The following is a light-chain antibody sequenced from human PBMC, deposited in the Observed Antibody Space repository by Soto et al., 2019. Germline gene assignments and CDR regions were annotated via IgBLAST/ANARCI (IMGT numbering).Light chain of an antibody. CDR1: QSVSRSL. V-gene: IGKV3-20*01. Sequence: DIVMTQSPDSLSLSPGERATLSCRASQSVSRSLLAWYQQKPGQAPRLLIYGASTRATGIADRFSGSGSGTDFTLTISRLEPEDFAVYYCQQYGNPPPYSFGQGTKLEIK. CDR2: GAS. CDR3: QQYGNPPPYS. J-gene: IGKJ2*03.